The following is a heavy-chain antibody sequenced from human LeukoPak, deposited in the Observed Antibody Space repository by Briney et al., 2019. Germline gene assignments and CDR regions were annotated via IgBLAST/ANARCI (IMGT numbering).Heavy chain of an antibody. J-gene: IGHJ4*02. D-gene: IGHD3-22*01. CDR3: ARDSRYYDSSGYLRAYYFDY. Sequence: GGSLRLSCAASGFIFSQYSMNWVRQAPGKGLEWVSHIRSSSETFYADSVKGRFTISRDNARNSLYLQMNNLRGEDTAIYYCARDSRYYDSSGYLRAYYFDYWGQGTLVTVSS. V-gene: IGHV3-48*01. CDR1: GFIFSQYS. CDR2: IRSSSET.